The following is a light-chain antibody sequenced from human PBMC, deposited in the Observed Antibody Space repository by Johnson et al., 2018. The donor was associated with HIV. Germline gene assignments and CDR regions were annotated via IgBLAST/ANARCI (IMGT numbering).Light chain of an antibody. CDR3: GTWDSGLSAGHV. V-gene: IGLV1-51*01. CDR2: DNN. J-gene: IGLJ1*01. Sequence: QSVLTQPPSVSAAPGQKVTISCSGSSSNIGNNYVSWYQQLPGTAPKLLIYDNNKRPSGIPDRSSGSKSGTLATLGITGLQTGDEADYYCGTWDSGLSAGHVFGTGTKVTVL. CDR1: SSNIGNNY.